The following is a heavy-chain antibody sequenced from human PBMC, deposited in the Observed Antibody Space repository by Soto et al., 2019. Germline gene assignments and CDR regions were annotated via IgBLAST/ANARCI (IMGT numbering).Heavy chain of an antibody. D-gene: IGHD5-12*01. CDR3: AIHSTGYEDS. V-gene: IGHV5-51*01. CDR1: GYSFTSYW. J-gene: IGHJ5*02. CDR2: IHPSDFDT. Sequence: HGESLKISCKGSGYSFTSYWIGWVRQMPGKGLEWMGIIHPSDFDTRYSPSFQGQVTISADKSISTAYLQWSSLRASDTAMYYCAIHSTGYEDSWGQGTLVTVS.